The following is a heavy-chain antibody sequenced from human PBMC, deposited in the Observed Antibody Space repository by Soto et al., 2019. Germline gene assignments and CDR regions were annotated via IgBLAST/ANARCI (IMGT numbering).Heavy chain of an antibody. J-gene: IGHJ6*02. Sequence: SEPLSLTCTVSGGSISSYYWSWIRQPDGKGLEWIGRIYTSGSTNYNPSLKSRVTMSVDTSKNQFSLKLSSVTAADTAVYYCARDQGYYDSSGYLGGYYYYGMDVWGQGTTVTVSS. D-gene: IGHD3-22*01. CDR1: GGSISSYY. CDR3: ARDQGYYDSSGYLGGYYYYGMDV. V-gene: IGHV4-4*07. CDR2: IYTSGST.